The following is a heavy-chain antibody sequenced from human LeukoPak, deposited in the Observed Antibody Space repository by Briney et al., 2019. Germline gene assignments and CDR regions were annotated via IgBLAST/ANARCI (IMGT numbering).Heavy chain of an antibody. D-gene: IGHD2-15*01. CDR2: IDQDGNEK. J-gene: IGHJ4*02. CDR3: AWGDKFSGYY. Sequence: GGSLRLSCAASGFTFSTYWMSWVRQAPGKGLEWVANIDQDGNEKYYVDSGKGRFTISSDNAKNSLYLQMNSLRAEDTAGYYCAWGDKFSGYYWGQGTLVTVSS. CDR1: GFTFSTYW. V-gene: IGHV3-7*04.